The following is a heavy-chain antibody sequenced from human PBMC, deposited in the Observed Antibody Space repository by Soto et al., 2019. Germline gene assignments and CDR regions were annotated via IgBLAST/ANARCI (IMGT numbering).Heavy chain of an antibody. CDR2: ISAYNGNT. CDR3: ERDWFLIAVDGHDAFDI. D-gene: IGHD6-19*01. J-gene: IGHJ3*02. V-gene: IGHV1-18*01. Sequence: GASGKVSCKASCYTFTRYGISWGRQAPGQRLEWMGWISAYNGNTNYAQKLQGRVTMTTDTSTRTAYMELRSMRSDETDVYYCERDWFLIAVDGHDAFDIWCQGIMVSVS. CDR1: CYTFTRYG.